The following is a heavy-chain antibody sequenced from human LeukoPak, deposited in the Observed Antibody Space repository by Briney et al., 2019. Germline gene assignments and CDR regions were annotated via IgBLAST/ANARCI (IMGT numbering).Heavy chain of an antibody. J-gene: IGHJ4*02. D-gene: IGHD3-3*01. CDR3: ARRYDFWSGYPTAFDY. V-gene: IGHV1-2*02. Sequence: GASVTVSCKASGYSFTNYYMYWVRQAPGQGLEWMGFINPNTGGTIYAQKFQARVTMTRDTSISTAYMELRGLISDDTAVYYCARRYDFWSGYPTAFDYWGQGSLVTVSS. CDR2: INPNTGGT. CDR1: GYSFTNYY.